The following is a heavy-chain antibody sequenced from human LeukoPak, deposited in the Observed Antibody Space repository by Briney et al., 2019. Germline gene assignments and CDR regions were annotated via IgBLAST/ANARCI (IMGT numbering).Heavy chain of an antibody. CDR3: ARGQAAGTVWFDP. Sequence: SETLSLTCAVYGGSFSGYYWSWIRQPPGKGLEWIGEISHSGSINYNPSLKSRVTISVDTSKNQFSLKLSSVTAADTAVYYCARGQAAGTVWFDPWGQGTLVTVSS. D-gene: IGHD6-13*01. CDR2: ISHSGSI. J-gene: IGHJ5*02. V-gene: IGHV4-34*01. CDR1: GGSFSGYY.